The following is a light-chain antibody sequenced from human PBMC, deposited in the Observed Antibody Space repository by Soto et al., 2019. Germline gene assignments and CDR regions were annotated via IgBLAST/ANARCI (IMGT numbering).Light chain of an antibody. CDR1: SSDVCGYNY. CDR2: DVS. CDR3: SSYTSTFTRV. J-gene: IGLJ3*02. Sequence: QSALTQPASVSGSPGQSITISCTGTSSDVCGYNYVSWYQQHPGKAPKLMIYDVSNRPSGVSNRFSGSKSGNTASLTISGLQAEDEADYYCSSYTSTFTRVFGGGTKLTVL. V-gene: IGLV2-14*01.